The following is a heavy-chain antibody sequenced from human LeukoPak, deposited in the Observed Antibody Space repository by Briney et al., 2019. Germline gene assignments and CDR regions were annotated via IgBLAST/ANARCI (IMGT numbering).Heavy chain of an antibody. J-gene: IGHJ4*02. CDR2: ISSTSTYI. CDR3: ARGYYCGSGNYPSYFDY. Sequence: KPGGSLRLSCAVSGFTFSSYSMNWVRQAPGKGLEWVSSISSTSTYIYYADSVKGRFTISRDDAKNSLYLQMNSLRAEDTAVYYCARGYYCGSGNYPSYFDYWGQGTLVTVSS. D-gene: IGHD3-10*01. CDR1: GFTFSSYS. V-gene: IGHV3-21*01.